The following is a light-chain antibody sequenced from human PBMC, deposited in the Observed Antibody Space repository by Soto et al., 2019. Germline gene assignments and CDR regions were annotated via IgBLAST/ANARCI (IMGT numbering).Light chain of an antibody. CDR2: EVN. V-gene: IGLV2-14*01. Sequence: QSALTQPASVSGSPGQSITISCTGTSSDVGRYNYVSWYQQHPGKAPKLMIYEVNNRPSGISNRFSASKSGKTASLTISGLQAEDEADYYCSSYTSSSTWVFGGGTKVTVL. CDR3: SSYTSSSTWV. J-gene: IGLJ3*02. CDR1: SSDVGRYNY.